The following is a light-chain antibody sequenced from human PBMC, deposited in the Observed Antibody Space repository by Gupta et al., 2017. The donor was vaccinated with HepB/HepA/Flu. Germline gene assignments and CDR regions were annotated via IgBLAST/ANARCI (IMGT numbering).Light chain of an antibody. CDR2: LGS. CDR1: QSLLHSNGYNY. J-gene: IGKJ4*01. CDR3: MQALQTPLT. V-gene: IGKV2-28*01. Sequence: DIVMTQSPLSLPVTPGEPASISCRSSQSLLHSNGYNYLDWYLQKPGQPPQLLIYLGSNRASGVTDRFSGSGSGTDFTLKISRVEAEDVGVYYCMQALQTPLTFGGGTKVEIK.